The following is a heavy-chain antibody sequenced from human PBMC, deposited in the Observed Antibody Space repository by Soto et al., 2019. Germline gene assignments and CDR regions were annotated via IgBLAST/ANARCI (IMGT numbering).Heavy chain of an antibody. J-gene: IGHJ6*03. CDR3: ARDFKESQYYYYCMDV. Sequence: EVQLVESGGGLVKPGGSLRLSCVVSGFTFSSYSMNWVRQAPGKGLEWVSSISSGSNYTYYADSVKGRFTISRDNAKKSVYLQMNSLRAEDTALYYCARDFKESQYYYYCMDVWGKGTKVTVSS. CDR1: GFTFSSYS. D-gene: IGHD3-10*01. CDR2: ISSGSNYT. V-gene: IGHV3-21*01.